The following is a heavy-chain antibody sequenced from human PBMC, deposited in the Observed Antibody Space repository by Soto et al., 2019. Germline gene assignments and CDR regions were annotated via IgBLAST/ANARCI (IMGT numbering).Heavy chain of an antibody. V-gene: IGHV1-2*04. D-gene: IGHD1-26*01. CDR1: GYTFTAYY. CDR3: AREILSGTKDFDY. J-gene: IGHJ4*02. CDR2: INSNNGET. Sequence: QVQLVQSGAEVKKPGASVKVSCKASGYTFTAYYIHWVRQAPGQGLEWMAWINSNNGETDYAQKFQGWVTVTRDTSIGTVYMELTRLKSDDTAVYYCAREILSGTKDFDYWGPGTLVTVSS.